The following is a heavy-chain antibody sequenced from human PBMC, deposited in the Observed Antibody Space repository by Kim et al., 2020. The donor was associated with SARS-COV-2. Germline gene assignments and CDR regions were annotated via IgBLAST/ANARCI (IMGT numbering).Heavy chain of an antibody. CDR2: YTSGRT. Sequence: YTSGRTNYNPSLQSRVTMSVDRSKSQFSLKLSSVTAADTAVYYCASALGHWGQGTLVTVSS. V-gene: IGHV4-4*07. D-gene: IGHD3-16*02. J-gene: IGHJ4*02. CDR3: ASALGH.